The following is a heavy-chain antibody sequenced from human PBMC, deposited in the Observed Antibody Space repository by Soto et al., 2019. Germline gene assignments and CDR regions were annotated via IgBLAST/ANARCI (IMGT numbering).Heavy chain of an antibody. Sequence: QVQLVQSGAEVKKPGASVKVSCKASGYTFTNFGISWVRQAPGQGLEWMGWISAYNGNTNYAQNFQGRVTMTTATSTGNAYMWLRSLSSADMYVYSSARGGSPIDYWGQGTLFTVSS. CDR2: ISAYNGNT. CDR1: GYTFTNFG. CDR3: ARGGSPIDY. V-gene: IGHV1-18*03. J-gene: IGHJ4*02.